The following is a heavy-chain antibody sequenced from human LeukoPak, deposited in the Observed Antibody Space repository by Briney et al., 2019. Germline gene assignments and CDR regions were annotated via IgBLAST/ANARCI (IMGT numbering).Heavy chain of an antibody. CDR3: ARGLGVTAAQY. CDR1: GFTVSNNY. V-gene: IGHV3-53*01. J-gene: IGHJ4*02. CDR2: ISSGSGT. Sequence: PGGSLRLSCAASGFTVSNNYMSWVRQAPGKGLEWVSIISSGSGTYYADSVKGRFTISRDNSKNTVYLQMNSLRAEDSAVYYCARGLGVTAAQYCGQGTLVTVSS. D-gene: IGHD6-13*01.